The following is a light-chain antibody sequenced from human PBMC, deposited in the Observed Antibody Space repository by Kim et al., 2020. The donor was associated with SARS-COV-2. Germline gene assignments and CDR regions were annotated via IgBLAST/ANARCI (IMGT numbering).Light chain of an antibody. V-gene: IGLV2-14*03. J-gene: IGLJ1*01. CDR3: SSYTSSGTYV. Sequence: GQWITMSCTGTSSDIGGNDYVSWYQQYPGKAPTLVVSNVTKRPSGVSNRFSGSKSGNTASLTISGLQAEDEADYYCSSYTSSGTYVFGTGTKVTVL. CDR1: SSDIGGNDY. CDR2: NVT.